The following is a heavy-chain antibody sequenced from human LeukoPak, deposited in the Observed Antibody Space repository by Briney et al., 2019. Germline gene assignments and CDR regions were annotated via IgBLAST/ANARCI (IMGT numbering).Heavy chain of an antibody. J-gene: IGHJ4*02. Sequence: GGSLRLSCADSGFTFSNYGMSWVRQAPGKGLEWVAHIREDGSEKYYLDSVEGRFTISRDNAKSSLNLQLNSLRVDDTAVYYCATYSGAHHKTFDYWARGTLVTVSS. CDR2: IREDGSEK. D-gene: IGHD1-26*01. V-gene: IGHV3-7*01. CDR3: ATYSGAHHKTFDY. CDR1: GFTFSNYG.